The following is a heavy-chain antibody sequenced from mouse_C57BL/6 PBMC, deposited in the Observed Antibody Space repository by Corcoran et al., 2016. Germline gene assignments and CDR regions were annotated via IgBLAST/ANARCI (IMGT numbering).Heavy chain of an antibody. CDR3: ARRDGSSSWFAY. Sequence: EVQLQQSGPVLVKPGASVTMSCKASGYTFTDYYMNWVKQSHGKSLEWIGVINPYNGGTSYNQKFKGKATLTVDKSSSTAYMELNSLTSEDSAVYYCARRDGSSSWFAYWGQGTLVTVSA. J-gene: IGHJ3*01. CDR2: INPYNGGT. CDR1: GYTFTDYY. D-gene: IGHD1-1*01. V-gene: IGHV1-19*01.